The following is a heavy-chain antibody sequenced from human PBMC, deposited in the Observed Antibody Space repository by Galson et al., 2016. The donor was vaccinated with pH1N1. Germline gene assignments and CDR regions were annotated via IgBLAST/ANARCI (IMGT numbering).Heavy chain of an antibody. V-gene: IGHV3-7*01. CDR3: ARAPFGVHSF. D-gene: IGHD3-3*01. Sequence: SLRLSCAASGFTFNSYWMTWVRQAPGKGLEWVASVKQDGSETHYVDSVKGRFTVSRDNAKNSLYLQMNSLRAEDTALYYCARAPFGVHSFWGQGTLVTVSS. CDR2: VKQDGSET. J-gene: IGHJ4*02. CDR1: GFTFNSYW.